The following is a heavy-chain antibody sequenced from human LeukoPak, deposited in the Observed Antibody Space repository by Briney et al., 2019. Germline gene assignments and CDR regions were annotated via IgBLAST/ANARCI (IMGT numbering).Heavy chain of an antibody. J-gene: IGHJ4*02. CDR1: GYSFTSYW. D-gene: IGHD2-15*01. CDR3: ARALDCSGGSCYNGPDY. CDR2: IDPSDSYT. V-gene: IGHV5-10-1*01. Sequence: GESLKISCKGSGYSFTSYWISWVRQMPGKGLEWMGRIDPSDSYTNYSPSFQGHVTISADKSISTAYLQWSSLKASDTAMYYCARALDCSGGSCYNGPDYWGQGTLVTVSS.